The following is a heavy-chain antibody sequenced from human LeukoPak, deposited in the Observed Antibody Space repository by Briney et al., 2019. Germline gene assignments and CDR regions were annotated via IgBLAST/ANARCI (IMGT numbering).Heavy chain of an antibody. V-gene: IGHV4-30-2*01. J-gene: IGHJ4*02. D-gene: IGHD6-6*01. CDR1: GGSISSGGYY. CDR2: IYHSGST. Sequence: TLSLTCTVSGGSISSGGYYWSWIRQPPGKGLEWIGYIYHSGSTYYNPSLKSRVTISVDRSKNQFSLKLSSVTAADTAVYYCARHRGSTSLFDYWGQGTLVTVSS. CDR3: ARHRGSTSLFDY.